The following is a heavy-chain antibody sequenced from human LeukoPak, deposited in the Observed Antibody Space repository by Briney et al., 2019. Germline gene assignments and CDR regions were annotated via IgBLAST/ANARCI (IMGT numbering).Heavy chain of an antibody. J-gene: IGHJ4*02. CDR2: IYYSGST. V-gene: IGHV4-39*01. CDR1: GGSISSSGYY. D-gene: IGHD5-12*01. Sequence: SETLSLTCTVSGGSISSSGYYWGWIRQPPGKGLEWIGSIYYSGSTYYNPSLKSRVTISVDTSKNQFSLKLSSVTAADTAVYYCARRAGYSGYDWSYFDYWGQGTLVTVSS. CDR3: ARRAGYSGYDWSYFDY.